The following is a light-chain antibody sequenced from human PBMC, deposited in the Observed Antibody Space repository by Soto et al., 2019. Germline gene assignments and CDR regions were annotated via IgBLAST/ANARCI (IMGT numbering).Light chain of an antibody. V-gene: IGKV4-1*01. CDR3: QQYGSSPPII. CDR2: WAA. CDR1: PSCLYSSNNKNY. Sequence: DMVVTPSPDSLAVSLGGRATINSRCSPSCLYSSNNKNYLAGYQQKPGQPPKLLSYWAATRGAGVPDRFSGSGSGTDFTLTISRVEPEDFAVYYCQQYGSSPPIIVGQGTRLEIK. J-gene: IGKJ5*01.